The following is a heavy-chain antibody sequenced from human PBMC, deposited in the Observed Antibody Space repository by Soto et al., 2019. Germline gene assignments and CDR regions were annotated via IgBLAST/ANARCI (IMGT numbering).Heavy chain of an antibody. CDR2: ISSSSSYI. J-gene: IGHJ6*02. Sequence: GGSLRLSCAASGFTFSSYSMNWVRQAPGKGLEWVSSISSSSSYIYYADSVKGRFTISRDNAKNSLYLQMNSLRAEDTAVYYCARDRNWNAPMDVWGQGTTVTVSS. CDR1: GFTFSSYS. V-gene: IGHV3-21*01. D-gene: IGHD1-1*01. CDR3: ARDRNWNAPMDV.